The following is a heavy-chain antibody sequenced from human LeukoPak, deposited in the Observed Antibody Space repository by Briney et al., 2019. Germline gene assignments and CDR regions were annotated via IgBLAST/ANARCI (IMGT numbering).Heavy chain of an antibody. CDR2: INPDNSDT. V-gene: IGHV5-51*01. Sequence: GESLKIFCKGSGYRFTTYWIGWVRQMPGKGVEWMGIINPDNSDTRYSPSFQGQVTISGDKSTSTAYLQWSSLKTLDTAMYYCARQGSCDSTRCYVYYHSGMDVWGQGTTVTVSS. D-gene: IGHD2-2*01. CDR3: ARQGSCDSTRCYVYYHSGMDV. J-gene: IGHJ6*02. CDR1: GYRFTTYW.